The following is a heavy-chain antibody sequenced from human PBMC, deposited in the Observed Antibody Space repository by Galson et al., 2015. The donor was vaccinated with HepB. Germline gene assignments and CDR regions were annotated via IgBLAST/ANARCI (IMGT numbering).Heavy chain of an antibody. CDR2: ISSSSDYI. Sequence: SLRLSCAASGFTFSNYNMNWIRQAPGKGLEWVSSISSSSDYIYCTDSVRGRFTISRDNAKNSLCLQMNSLTVEDTAVYYCARDSGGSGYYFLSYYYGMDVWGQGTTVTVSS. J-gene: IGHJ6*02. CDR1: GFTFSNYN. D-gene: IGHD3-22*01. V-gene: IGHV3-21*06. CDR3: ARDSGGSGYYFLSYYYGMDV.